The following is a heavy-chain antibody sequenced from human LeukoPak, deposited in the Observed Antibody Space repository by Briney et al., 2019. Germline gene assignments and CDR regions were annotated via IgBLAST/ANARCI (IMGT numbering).Heavy chain of an antibody. CDR1: GGSFSGYY. D-gene: IGHD1-26*01. CDR2: INHSGST. J-gene: IGHJ4*02. V-gene: IGHV4-34*01. Sequence: SETLSLTCAVYGGSFSGYYWSWIRQPPGKGLEWIGEINHSGSTNYNPSLKSRVTISVDASKNQFSLKLSSVTAADTAVYYCARGGGSYSNLDYWGQGTLVTVSS. CDR3: ARGGGSYSNLDY.